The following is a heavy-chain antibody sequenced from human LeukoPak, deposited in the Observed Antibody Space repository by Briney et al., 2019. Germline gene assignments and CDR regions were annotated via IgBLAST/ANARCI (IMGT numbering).Heavy chain of an antibody. J-gene: IGHJ4*02. CDR2: ISYDGSNK. CDR1: GFTFSSYG. Sequence: GRSLRLSCAASGFTFSSYGMHWVRQAPGKGLEWVAVISYDGSNKYYADSVKGRFTISRDNSKNTLYLQMNSLRAEDTAVYHCAIVAVAGSFDYWGQGTLVTVSS. V-gene: IGHV3-30*03. D-gene: IGHD6-19*01. CDR3: AIVAVAGSFDY.